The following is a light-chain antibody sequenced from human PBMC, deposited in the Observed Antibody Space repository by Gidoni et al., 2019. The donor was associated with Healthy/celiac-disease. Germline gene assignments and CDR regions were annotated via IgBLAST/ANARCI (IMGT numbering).Light chain of an antibody. V-gene: IGKV3-15*01. J-gene: IGKJ3*01. Sequence: EIVMTQSPATLSVSPGERATHSCRASQSVSSNLAWYQQQPGQAPRLLIYGASTRATGIPARFSGSGSGTEFTLTISSLQSEDFAVYYCQQYNNWPPLTFGPGTKVDIK. CDR3: QQYNNWPPLT. CDR1: QSVSSN. CDR2: GAS.